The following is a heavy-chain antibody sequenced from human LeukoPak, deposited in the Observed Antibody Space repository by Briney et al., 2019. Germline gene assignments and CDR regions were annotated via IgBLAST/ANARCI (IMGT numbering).Heavy chain of an antibody. V-gene: IGHV3-23*01. Sequence: GGSLRLSCAASGFTFSSYAMSWVRQAPGKGLEWVSAISGSGGSTYYADSVKGRFTISRDNSKNTLYLQMNSLRAEDTAVYYCAKDPYYGDCENHWYFDLWGRGTLVTVSS. CDR3: AKDPYYGDCENHWYFDL. D-gene: IGHD4-17*01. CDR2: ISGSGGST. J-gene: IGHJ2*01. CDR1: GFTFSSYA.